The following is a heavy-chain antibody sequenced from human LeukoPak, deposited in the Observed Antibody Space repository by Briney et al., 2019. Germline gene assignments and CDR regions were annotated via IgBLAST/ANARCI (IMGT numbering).Heavy chain of an antibody. V-gene: IGHV3-30*02. J-gene: IGHJ4*02. D-gene: IGHD1-26*01. CDR2: IRYDGSNK. CDR3: AKDRSGSYSQGLDY. Sequence: GGPLRLSCAASGFTFSSYAMHWVRQAPGKGLEGVAFIRYDGSNKYYADSVKGRFTISRDNSKNTLYLQMNSLRAEDTAVYYCAKDRSGSYSQGLDYWGQGTLVTVSS. CDR1: GFTFSSYA.